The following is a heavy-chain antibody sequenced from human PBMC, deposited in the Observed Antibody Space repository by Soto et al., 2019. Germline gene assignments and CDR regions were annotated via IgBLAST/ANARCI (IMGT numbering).Heavy chain of an antibody. J-gene: IGHJ4*02. V-gene: IGHV4-4*02. CDR1: GGSFTSNNW. CDR2: IYRTGST. CDR3: ASMEPRTRVAY. D-gene: IGHD1-1*01. Sequence: SETLSLTCAVSGGSFTSNNWWTWVRQPPGQGLECIGEIYRTGSTNYNPSLKSRVTISLDKSENQFSLKVTSLTAADTAVYYYASMEPRTRVAYWGQGALVTVAS.